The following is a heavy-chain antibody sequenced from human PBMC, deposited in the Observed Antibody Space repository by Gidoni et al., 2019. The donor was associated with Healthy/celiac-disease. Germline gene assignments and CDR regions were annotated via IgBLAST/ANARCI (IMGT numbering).Heavy chain of an antibody. Sequence: QVTLRESGPALVKPTQTLTLTCTFSGFSLSTSGMCVSWIRQPPGKALEWLARIDWDDDKYYSTSLKTRLTISKDTSKNQVVLTMTNMDPVDTATYYCARISYSNYEVDNWYFDIWGRGTLVTVSS. J-gene: IGHJ2*01. CDR1: GFSLSTSGMC. CDR3: ARISYSNYEVDNWYFDI. V-gene: IGHV2-70*15. D-gene: IGHD4-4*01. CDR2: IDWDDDK.